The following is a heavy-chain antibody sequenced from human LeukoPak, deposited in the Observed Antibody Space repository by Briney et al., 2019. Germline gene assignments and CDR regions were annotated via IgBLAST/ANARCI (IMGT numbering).Heavy chain of an antibody. D-gene: IGHD7-27*01. J-gene: IGHJ6*02. Sequence: GGSLRLSCVTSGFTFSESWMSWVRQAPGKGLEWVADIKEDGSQKDYVDSVKGRFTISRDNAKNSLYLQMDSLRAEDTAVYYCATYSNWVAGDVWGQGTTVSVSS. CDR2: IKEDGSQK. CDR1: GFTFSESW. V-gene: IGHV3-7*01. CDR3: ATYSNWVAGDV.